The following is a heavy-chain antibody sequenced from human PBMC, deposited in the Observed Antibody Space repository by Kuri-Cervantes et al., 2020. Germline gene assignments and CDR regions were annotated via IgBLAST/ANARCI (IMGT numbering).Heavy chain of an antibody. CDR1: GFIFSDYY. D-gene: IGHD3-16*01. CDR2: IKSKTDGGTT. Sequence: GGSLRLSCAASGFIFSDYYMSWIRQAPGKGLEWVGRIKSKTDGGTTDYAAPVKGRFTISRDDSKNTLYLQMNSLKTEDTAVYYCTTSPPYVIWGQGTMVTVSS. V-gene: IGHV3-15*01. J-gene: IGHJ3*02. CDR3: TTSPPYVI.